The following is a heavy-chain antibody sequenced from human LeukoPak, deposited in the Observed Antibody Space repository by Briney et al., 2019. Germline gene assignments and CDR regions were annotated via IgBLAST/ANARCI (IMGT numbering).Heavy chain of an antibody. CDR2: IPYDGSNK. CDR1: EFTFGDFA. D-gene: IGHD6-13*01. V-gene: IGHV3-30*04. J-gene: IGHJ4*02. Sequence: GGSLRLSCTASEFTFGDFAISWVRQAPGKGLEWVAVIPYDGSNKYYADSVKGRFTISRDNSKNTLYLQMNSLRAEDTAVYYCAKDPAAAPDYYFDYWGQGTLVTVSS. CDR3: AKDPAAAPDYYFDY.